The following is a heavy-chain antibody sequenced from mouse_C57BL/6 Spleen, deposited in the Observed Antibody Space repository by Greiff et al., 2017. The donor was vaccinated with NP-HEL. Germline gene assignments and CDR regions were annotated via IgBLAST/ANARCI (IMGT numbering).Heavy chain of an antibody. Sequence: QVHVKQPGAELVRPGSSVKLSCKASGYTFTSYWMHWVKQRPIQGLEWIGNIDPSDSETHYNQKFKDKATLTVDKSSSTAYMQLSSLTSEDSAVYYCAREGAVAWFAYWGQGTLVTVSA. CDR3: AREGAVAWFAY. V-gene: IGHV1-52*01. J-gene: IGHJ3*01. CDR2: IDPSDSET. CDR1: GYTFTSYW.